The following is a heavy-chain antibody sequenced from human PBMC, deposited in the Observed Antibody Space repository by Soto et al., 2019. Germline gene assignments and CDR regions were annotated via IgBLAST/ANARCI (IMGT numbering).Heavy chain of an antibody. CDR2: ISWNSGSI. D-gene: IGHD3-22*01. Sequence: GGSMRLSCAASGFTFDDYAMHWVRQAPGKGLEWVSGISWNSGSIGYADSVKGRFTISRDNAKNSLYLQMNSLRAEDTALYYCAKEGYYDSSGYPDETNWFDPWGQGTLVTSPQ. CDR3: AKEGYYDSSGYPDETNWFDP. J-gene: IGHJ5*02. CDR1: GFTFDDYA. V-gene: IGHV3-9*01.